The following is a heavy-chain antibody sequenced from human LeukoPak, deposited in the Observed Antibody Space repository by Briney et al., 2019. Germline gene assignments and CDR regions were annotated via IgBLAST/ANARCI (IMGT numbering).Heavy chain of an antibody. CDR2: IYYSGST. V-gene: IGHV4-61*01. Sequence: SQTLSLTCTVSGGSISSGSYYWSWIRQPPGKGLEWIGYIYYSGSTNYNPSLKSRVTISVDTSKNQFSLKLSSVTAADTAVYYCARDFLYLGWGQGTLVTVSS. D-gene: IGHD2/OR15-2a*01. J-gene: IGHJ4*02. CDR1: GGSISSGSYY. CDR3: ARDFLYLG.